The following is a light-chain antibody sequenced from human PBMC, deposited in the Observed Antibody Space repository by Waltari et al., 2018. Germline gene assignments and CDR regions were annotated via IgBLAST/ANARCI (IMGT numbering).Light chain of an antibody. Sequence: EIVMTQSPLSLSVNPGEPASISCRSSQSLLQSNGNTYLDWFLQKPGQTPQLLIYLASNRASGVPDRFRASGSGTDFTLKISRVEAEDVGLYYGMQGTHDLTFGGGTRVEIK. J-gene: IGKJ4*01. CDR2: LAS. CDR3: MQGTHDLT. CDR1: QSLLQSNGNTY. V-gene: IGKV2-28*01.